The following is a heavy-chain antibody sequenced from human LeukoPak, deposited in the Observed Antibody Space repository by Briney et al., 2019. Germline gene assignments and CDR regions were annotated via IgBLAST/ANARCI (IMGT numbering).Heavy chain of an antibody. Sequence: SETLSLTCAVSGYSISSGYYWGWIRQPTGNGLEWIGSIYHSGSTYYNPSLKSRVTISADTSKNQFSLKLSSMTAADTAVYYCARPNGNYDDAFDIWGQGTMVTVSS. J-gene: IGHJ3*02. V-gene: IGHV4-38-2*01. D-gene: IGHD4-17*01. CDR3: ARPNGNYDDAFDI. CDR2: IYHSGST. CDR1: GYSISSGYY.